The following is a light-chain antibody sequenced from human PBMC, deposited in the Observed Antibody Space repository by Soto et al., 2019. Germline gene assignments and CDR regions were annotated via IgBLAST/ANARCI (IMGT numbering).Light chain of an antibody. CDR2: AAS. CDR3: QQSYSSPAK. CDR1: QSISNH. V-gene: IGKV1-39*01. Sequence: DIQMTHSPSSLSASVEDRVIITCRASQSISNHLNWYQQKPGKAPKLLIFAASSLQSGVPSRFSGSRSGPDFTLTISSLQPEDFATYYCQQSYSSPAKFGQGTKVDIK. J-gene: IGKJ1*01.